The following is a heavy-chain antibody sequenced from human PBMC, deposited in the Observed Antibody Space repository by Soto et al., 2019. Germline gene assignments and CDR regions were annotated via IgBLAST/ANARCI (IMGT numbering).Heavy chain of an antibody. J-gene: IGHJ3*02. CDR2: INPSGGRT. CDR3: ARDLITLTHRPPTDAFDI. D-gene: IGHD3-22*01. V-gene: IGHV1-46*01. CDR1: GYTFTSYY. Sequence: GASVKVSCKASGYTFTSYYMHWVRQAPGQWLEWMGVINPSGGRTSYAQKFQGRVTMTRDTSTSTVSMVMSRMRYEDTAVYYCARDLITLTHRPPTDAFDIWGQGTMVTVSS.